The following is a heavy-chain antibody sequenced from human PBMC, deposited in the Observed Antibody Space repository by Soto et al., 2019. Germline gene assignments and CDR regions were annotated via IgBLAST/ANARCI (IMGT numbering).Heavy chain of an antibody. D-gene: IGHD3-22*01. CDR2: IKSKTDGGTT. CDR1: GFTFSNAW. Sequence: GGSLRLSCAASGFTFSNAWMNWVRQAPGKGLEWVGRIKSKTDGGTTDYAAPVKGRFTISRDDSKNTLYLQMNSLKTEDTAVYYCTRKRRITMIVVADDAFDIWGQGTMVTVSS. CDR3: TRKRRITMIVVADDAFDI. V-gene: IGHV3-15*07. J-gene: IGHJ3*02.